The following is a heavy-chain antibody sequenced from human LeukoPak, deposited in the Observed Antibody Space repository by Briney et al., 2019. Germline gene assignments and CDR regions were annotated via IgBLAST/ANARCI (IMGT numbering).Heavy chain of an antibody. CDR1: GYSISSGYY. J-gene: IGHJ4*02. D-gene: IGHD3-10*01. V-gene: IGHV4-38-2*02. CDR3: ARDVYYYGSGSYFLDY. CDR2: IYHSGST. Sequence: PSETLSLTYTVSGYSISSGYYWGCIRQPPGKGLEWIGSIYHSGSTYYNPSLKSRVTISVDTSKNQFSLKLNSVTAADTAVYYCARDVYYYGSGSYFLDYWGQGTLVTVSS.